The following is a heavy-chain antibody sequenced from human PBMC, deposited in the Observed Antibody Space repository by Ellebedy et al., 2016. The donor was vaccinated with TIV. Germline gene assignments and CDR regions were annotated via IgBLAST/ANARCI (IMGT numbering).Heavy chain of an antibody. V-gene: IGHV1-69*13. D-gene: IGHD4-23*01. J-gene: IGHJ4*02. CDR3: ARDDYGGKGDY. Sequence: AASVKVSCNTSAGTFSNYGISWVRQAPGQGLEWMGAIIPMFGTADYAQKFQGRVTITADESTSTAYMELSSLRFEDTAVYYCARDDYGGKGDYWGQGTLVTVSS. CDR1: AGTFSNYG. CDR2: IIPMFGTA.